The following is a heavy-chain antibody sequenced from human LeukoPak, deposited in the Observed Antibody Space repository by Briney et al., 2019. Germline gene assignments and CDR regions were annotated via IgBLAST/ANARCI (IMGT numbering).Heavy chain of an antibody. V-gene: IGHV4-59*08. Sequence: SETLSLTCTVSGGSISSYYWSWIRQPPGKGLEWIGYIYYSGSTNYNPSLKSRVTISVDTSKNQFSLKLSSVPAADTAVYYCARGKTAYNYYYGMDVWGQGTTVTVSS. CDR3: ARGKTAYNYYYGMDV. J-gene: IGHJ6*02. CDR2: IYYSGST. CDR1: GGSISSYY. D-gene: IGHD3-16*01.